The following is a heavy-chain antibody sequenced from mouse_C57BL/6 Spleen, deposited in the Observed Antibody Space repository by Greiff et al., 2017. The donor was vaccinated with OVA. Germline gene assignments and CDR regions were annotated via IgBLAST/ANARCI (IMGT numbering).Heavy chain of an antibody. Sequence: VQLQQSGTELVKPGASVKLSCKASGYTFPSYWMHWVKQRPGQGLEWIGNINPSNGGTNYNEKFKRKATLTVDKSSSPAYMQLSSLTSEDSAFYYCARYGYPRYWYFDVWGTGTTVTVSS. V-gene: IGHV1-53*01. D-gene: IGHD2-2*01. CDR3: ARYGYPRYWYFDV. CDR1: GYTFPSYW. J-gene: IGHJ1*03. CDR2: INPSNGGT.